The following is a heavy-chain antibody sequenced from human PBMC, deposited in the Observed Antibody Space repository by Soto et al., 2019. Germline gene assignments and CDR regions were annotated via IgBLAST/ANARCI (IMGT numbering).Heavy chain of an antibody. V-gene: IGHV1-18*01. CDR3: ARALIVVAGGSWFDP. CDR1: GYTFTSYG. CDR2: ISAYNGNT. Sequence: QVQLVQSGAEVKKPGASVKVSCKASGYTFTSYGISWVRQAPGQGLEWMGWISAYNGNTNYAQKLQGRVTMTTDTSTRSGYMGRSNLRSDDTAVYYCARALIVVAGGSWFDPWGQGTLDTVSS. J-gene: IGHJ5*02. D-gene: IGHD2-21*01.